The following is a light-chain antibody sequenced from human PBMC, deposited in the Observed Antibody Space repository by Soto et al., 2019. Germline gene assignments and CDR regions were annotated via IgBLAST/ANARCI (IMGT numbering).Light chain of an antibody. Sequence: QSALTQPASVSGSPGQSITISCTGTSSDVGSYNLVSWYQHHPGKAPKLMIYEVSKRPSGVSNRFSGSKSGNTASLTISGLQAVDESDYYCCSYAGSSTLVFGGGTKLTVL. CDR3: CSYAGSSTLV. J-gene: IGLJ3*02. CDR1: SSDVGSYNL. V-gene: IGLV2-23*02. CDR2: EVS.